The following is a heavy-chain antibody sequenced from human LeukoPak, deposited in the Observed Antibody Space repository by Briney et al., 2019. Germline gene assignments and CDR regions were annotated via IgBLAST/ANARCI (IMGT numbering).Heavy chain of an antibody. Sequence: GASVKVSCKASGYTFTGCYMHWVRQAPGQGLEWMGRINPNSGGTNYAQKFQGRVTMTRDTSISTAYMELSRLRSDDTAVYYCARDPHAGGASDYGDYDDYWGQGTLVTVSS. CDR2: INPNSGGT. V-gene: IGHV1-2*06. CDR1: GYTFTGCY. CDR3: ARDPHAGGASDYGDYDDY. J-gene: IGHJ4*02. D-gene: IGHD4-17*01.